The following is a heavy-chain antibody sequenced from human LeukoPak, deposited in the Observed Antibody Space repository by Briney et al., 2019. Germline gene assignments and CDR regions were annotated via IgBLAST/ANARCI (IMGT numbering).Heavy chain of an antibody. CDR1: GGSFSGYY. CDR2: INHSGST. Sequence: PSETLSLTCAVYGGSFSGYYWSWIRQPPGKGLEWIGEINHSGSTNYNLSLKSRVTISVDTSKNQFSLKLSSVTAADTAVYYCARVMTTVTTQYMGVWGKGTTVTVSS. D-gene: IGHD4-17*01. CDR3: ARVMTTVTTQYMGV. J-gene: IGHJ6*03. V-gene: IGHV4-34*01.